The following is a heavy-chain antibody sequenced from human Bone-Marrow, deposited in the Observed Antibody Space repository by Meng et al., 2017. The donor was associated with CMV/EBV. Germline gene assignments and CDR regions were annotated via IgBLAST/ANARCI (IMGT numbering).Heavy chain of an antibody. CDR2: IENDGSNK. CDR3: VKFFRWEQPDDAFYI. J-gene: IGHJ3*02. D-gene: IGHD1/OR15-1a*01. CDR1: GFTFSRYG. V-gene: IGHV3-30*02. Sequence: GGSLRLSCAASGFTFSRYGMDWVRQGPGKGLEWVTFIENDGSNKYYADSVKCRFTISRDNFKNTVHLQINSLRAEDTALYYCVKFFRWEQPDDAFYIWVHGTMVTVSS.